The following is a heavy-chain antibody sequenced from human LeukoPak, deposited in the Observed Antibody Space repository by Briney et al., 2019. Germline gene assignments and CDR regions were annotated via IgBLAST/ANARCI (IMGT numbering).Heavy chain of an antibody. CDR2: IYYSGST. V-gene: IGHV4-59*08. D-gene: IGHD6-13*01. CDR3: ARHAAGGKQQLVFDFDY. CDR1: GGSISSYY. Sequence: PSQTLSLTCTVSGGSISSYYWSWIRQPPGKGLEWIGYIYYSGSTNYNPSLKSRVTISVDTSKNQFSLKLSSVTAADTAVYYCARHAAGGKQQLVFDFDYWGQGTLVTVSS. J-gene: IGHJ4*02.